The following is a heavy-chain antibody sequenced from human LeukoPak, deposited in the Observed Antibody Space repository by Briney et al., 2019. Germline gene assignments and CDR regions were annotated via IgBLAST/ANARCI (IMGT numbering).Heavy chain of an antibody. V-gene: IGHV1-2*02. CDR2: INPNSGGT. D-gene: IGHD6-13*01. Sequence: ASVKVSCKASGYTFTGYYMHWVRQAPGQGLEWMGWINPNSGGTNYAQKFQGRVTMTRDTSISTAYMELSRLRSDDTAVYYCARASSSWYYYYYYYMDVWGKGTTVTVSS. J-gene: IGHJ6*03. CDR3: ARASSSWYYYYYYYMDV. CDR1: GYTFTGYY.